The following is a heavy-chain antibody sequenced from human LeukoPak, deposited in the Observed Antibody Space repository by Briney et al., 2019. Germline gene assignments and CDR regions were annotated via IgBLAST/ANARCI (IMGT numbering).Heavy chain of an antibody. J-gene: IGHJ4*02. Sequence: ASVKVSCEASVYTFTSYGISWVRQAPGQGLEWVGWISAYNGNTNYAQKLQGRVTMTTDTSTSTAYMELRSLRFDDTAVYYCARAGGKDILTGYFSYWGQGTLVTVSS. CDR1: VYTFTSYG. D-gene: IGHD3-9*01. CDR2: ISAYNGNT. CDR3: ARAGGKDILTGYFSY. V-gene: IGHV1-18*01.